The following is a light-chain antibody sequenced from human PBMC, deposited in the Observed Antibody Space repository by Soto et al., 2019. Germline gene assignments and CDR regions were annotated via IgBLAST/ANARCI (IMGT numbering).Light chain of an antibody. CDR2: DVS. V-gene: IGLV2-11*01. CDR1: SSDVGGYNY. J-gene: IGLJ1*01. CDR3: CSYAGSYTHV. Sequence: QSALTQPRSVSGSPGQSVTISCTGTSSDVGGYNYVSWYQQHPGKAPKLMIYDVSKRPSGVHDRFSGSKSGNTASLTISGLQSEDEADYYCCSYAGSYTHVFGTGTKLTV.